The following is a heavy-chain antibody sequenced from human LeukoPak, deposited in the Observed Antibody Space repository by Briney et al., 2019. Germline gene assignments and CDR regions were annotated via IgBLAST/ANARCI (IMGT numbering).Heavy chain of an antibody. CDR3: ARDGIEYGSGSFYSIGIDV. CDR1: GYIFTSYG. J-gene: IGHJ6*02. Sequence: ASVKVSCKASGYIFTSYGISWVRQAPGQGLEWMGWITAYQGNTAWAQKFQGRVTMTTVTSTSTAYMELKSLRSDDTAVYYCARDGIEYGSGSFYSIGIDVWGQGTTVSVSS. V-gene: IGHV1-18*01. CDR2: ITAYQGNT. D-gene: IGHD3-10*01.